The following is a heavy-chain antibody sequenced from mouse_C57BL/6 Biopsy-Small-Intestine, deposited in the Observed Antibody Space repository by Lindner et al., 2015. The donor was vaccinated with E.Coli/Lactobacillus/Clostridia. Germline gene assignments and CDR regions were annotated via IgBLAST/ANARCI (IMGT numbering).Heavy chain of an antibody. D-gene: IGHD2-3*01. CDR1: GYTFTGYW. V-gene: IGHV1-9*01. CDR3: AKGMGLLRPMDY. Sequence: VQLQSLDLELMKPGASVKLSCKASGYTFTGYWIEWLKQRPGHGLEWIGEILPGSGITNYNEKFKSKATFTADTSSNTAYMQLSSLTAEDSAIYYCAKGMGLLRPMDYWGQGTSVTVSS. CDR2: ILPGSGIT. J-gene: IGHJ4*01.